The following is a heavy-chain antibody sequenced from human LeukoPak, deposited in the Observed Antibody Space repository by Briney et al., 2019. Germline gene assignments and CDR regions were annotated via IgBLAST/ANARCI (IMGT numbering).Heavy chain of an antibody. D-gene: IGHD5-12*01. Sequence: SGPTLVNPTPTLTLTCTFSGFSRRTSGMRVSWIRQPPGKALEWLARIDGDDDKFYSPSLKTRLTISKDTSKNQVVITMSNMDPVDTATYYCARMSPRVATIIDYWDQGTLVTVSS. CDR3: ARMSPRVATIIDY. V-gene: IGHV2-70*04. J-gene: IGHJ4*02. CDR2: IDGDDDK. CDR1: GFSRRTSGMR.